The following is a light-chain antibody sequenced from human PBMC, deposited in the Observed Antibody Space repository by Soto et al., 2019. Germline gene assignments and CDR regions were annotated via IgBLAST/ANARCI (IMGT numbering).Light chain of an antibody. V-gene: IGKV1-9*01. CDR3: QQLFIYPPT. J-gene: IGKJ3*01. CDR2: GAS. Sequence: IQLTQSPSSLSASVGDRVTITCRASQAIINYLAWYQQKPGKAPQLLIYGASTLQSGVPSRFSGSGSGTHFTLTVSSLQPEDFATYYCQQLFIYPPTFGPGTTGDIK. CDR1: QAIINY.